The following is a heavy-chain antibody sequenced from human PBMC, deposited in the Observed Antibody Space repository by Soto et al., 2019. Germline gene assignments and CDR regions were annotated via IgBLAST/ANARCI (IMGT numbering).Heavy chain of an antibody. V-gene: IGHV3-30*03. Sequence: QVQLVESGGGVVQPGRSLRLSCAASGFTFSSYGXXXXXXXXXXXXXXVAVISYDGSNKYYADSVKGRFTISRDNSKXXXXXXXXXXXXXXXXXXXXXXXXXXXXXXXXFDYWGQGTLVTVSS. J-gene: IGHJ4*02. CDR2: ISYDGSNK. CDR1: GFTFSSYG. CDR3: XXXXXXXXXXXXFDY.